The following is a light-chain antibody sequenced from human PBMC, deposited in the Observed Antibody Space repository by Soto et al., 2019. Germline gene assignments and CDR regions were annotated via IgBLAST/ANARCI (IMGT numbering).Light chain of an antibody. CDR1: QSISDW. J-gene: IGKJ1*01. CDR3: QQYNTYST. Sequence: IQMTQSPATLSASLGDRVTISCRASQSISDWLAWFQLRPGKAPKLLIYDASSLESGVPSTLSGSGSGTEFTLTISSLQPDDFPTYYCQQYNTYSTFGQGTKVDIK. V-gene: IGKV1-5*01. CDR2: DAS.